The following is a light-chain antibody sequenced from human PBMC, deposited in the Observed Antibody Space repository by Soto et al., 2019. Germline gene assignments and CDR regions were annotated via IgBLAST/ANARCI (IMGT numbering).Light chain of an antibody. CDR1: SCDVGGYNY. CDR3: SSYTSSSTLYVV. CDR2: DVS. V-gene: IGLV2-14*01. Sequence: QSALTQPASVSGSPGQSITISCTGTSCDVGGYNYVSWYQQHPGKAPKLMIYDVSNRPSGVSNRFSGSKSGNTASLTISGRHAEDEADYYCSSYTSSSTLYVVFGGGSKLTVL. J-gene: IGLJ2*01.